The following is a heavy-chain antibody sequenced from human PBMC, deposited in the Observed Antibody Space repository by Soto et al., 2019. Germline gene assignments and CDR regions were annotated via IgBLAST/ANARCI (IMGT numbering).Heavy chain of an antibody. J-gene: IGHJ4*02. V-gene: IGHV4-59*01. D-gene: IGHD1-26*01. CDR3: ARDQNGSPHFAY. CDR2: SYYSGST. CDR1: GSSIRNYY. Sequence: QVHLQESGPGLVKPSETLSLTCTVSGSSIRNYYWRWIRQPPGKGLEWIGFSYYSGSTNYNPSLNSRVTMSVDTSKNQFSLKLTSVTAADTAVYYCARDQNGSPHFAYWGQGILVTVSS.